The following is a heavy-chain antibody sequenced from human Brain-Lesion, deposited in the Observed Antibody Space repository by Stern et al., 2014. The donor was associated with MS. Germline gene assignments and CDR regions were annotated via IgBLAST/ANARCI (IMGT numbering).Heavy chain of an antibody. CDR1: GFTFGSCA. J-gene: IGHJ5*02. Sequence: VQLVESGGGVVQPGRPLRLSCVASGFTFGSCAMHWVRKAPGKGLEWVAGVSYDGSNKYYADSVKGRFTISRDNSQNTLYMQMSSLRPEDTAVYYCAKDRQYLTYFFDHWGQGSLVTVSS. D-gene: IGHD2/OR15-2a*01. V-gene: IGHV3-30*18. CDR3: AKDRQYLTYFFDH. CDR2: VSYDGSNK.